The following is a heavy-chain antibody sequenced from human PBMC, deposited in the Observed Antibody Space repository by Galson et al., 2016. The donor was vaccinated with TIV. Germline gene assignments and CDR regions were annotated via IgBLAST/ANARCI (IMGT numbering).Heavy chain of an antibody. V-gene: IGHV3-11*01. Sequence: SLRLSCAASGFTFSDYFMTWIRQAPGKGLEWVSYISSSGDNKYYADSVKGRFTISRDNAKNSLYLQLNNLRAEDTAVYFCARERRYDWNFFYYYYIDVWGKGTTVTASS. CDR2: ISSSGDNK. CDR1: GFTFSDYF. J-gene: IGHJ6*03. CDR3: ARERRYDWNFFYYYYIDV. D-gene: IGHD1-7*01.